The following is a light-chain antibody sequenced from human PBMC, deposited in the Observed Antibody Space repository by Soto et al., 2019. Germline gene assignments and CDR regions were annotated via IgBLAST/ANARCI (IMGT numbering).Light chain of an antibody. CDR1: QSVSSY. J-gene: IGKJ5*01. CDR2: DVS. CDR3: HQRSSWPIT. V-gene: IGKV3-11*01. Sequence: EIVLTQSPRTMSLSPGKRDTLSCSASQSVSSYLAWYQQKPCQAPRLLIYDVSNRAAGIPARFSGSGSGTDFTLTISSLEPEDFAVYYCHQRSSWPITFAQGTRLEI.